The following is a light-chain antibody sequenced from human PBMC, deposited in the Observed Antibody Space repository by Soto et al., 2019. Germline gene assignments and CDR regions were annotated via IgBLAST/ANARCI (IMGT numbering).Light chain of an antibody. Sequence: DRQMTQYPSTLSASVGDRVTITCRASQSISTWLAWYQQKPGKAPKILISKASTLQSGVPPRFSGSGSGTEFTLTISSLQPDDFATYYCQQYESYPMTFGGGTKVEIK. CDR1: QSISTW. CDR3: QQYESYPMT. J-gene: IGKJ4*01. CDR2: KAS. V-gene: IGKV1-5*03.